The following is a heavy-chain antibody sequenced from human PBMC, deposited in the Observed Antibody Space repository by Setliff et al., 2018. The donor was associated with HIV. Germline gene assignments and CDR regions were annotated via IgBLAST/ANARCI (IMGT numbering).Heavy chain of an antibody. D-gene: IGHD6-13*01. J-gene: IGHJ6*02. CDR1: GYTFTGYY. CDR2: ISSYTGKT. V-gene: IGHV1-18*04. CDR3: AKDISASALYYYGMDV. Sequence: ASVKVSCKASGYTFTGYYVHWVRQAPGQGLEWVGWISSYTGKTKYAQNVQGRVTLTTDTSTSTAYMELRSLRPDDTAVYYCAKDISASALYYYGMDVWGQGTTVTVSS.